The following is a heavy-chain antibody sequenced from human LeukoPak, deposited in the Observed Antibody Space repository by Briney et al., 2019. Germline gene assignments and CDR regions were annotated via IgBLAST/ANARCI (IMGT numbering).Heavy chain of an antibody. J-gene: IGHJ4*02. Sequence: SETLSLTCAVYGGSFSGYYWSWIRQPPGKGLEWIGEINHSGGTNYNPSLKSRVTISVDTSKNQFSLKLSSVTAADTAVYYCARGRSSADWGQGTLVTVSS. CDR1: GGSFSGYY. D-gene: IGHD6-19*01. CDR3: ARGRSSAD. V-gene: IGHV4-34*01. CDR2: INHSGGT.